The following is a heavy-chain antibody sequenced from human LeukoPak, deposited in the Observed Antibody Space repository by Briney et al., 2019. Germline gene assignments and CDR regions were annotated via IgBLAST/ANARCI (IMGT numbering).Heavy chain of an antibody. V-gene: IGHV3-30-3*01. CDR2: ISYDGSNK. D-gene: IGHD4-17*01. CDR3: PRETTVTTFDY. Sequence: GGSLRLSCAASGFTFSSYAMHWVRQAPGKGLEWVAVISYDGSNKYYADSVKGRFTISRDNSKNTLYLQMNSLRPEDTAVYYCPRETTVTTFDYWAQGTLVTVSS. J-gene: IGHJ4*02. CDR1: GFTFSSYA.